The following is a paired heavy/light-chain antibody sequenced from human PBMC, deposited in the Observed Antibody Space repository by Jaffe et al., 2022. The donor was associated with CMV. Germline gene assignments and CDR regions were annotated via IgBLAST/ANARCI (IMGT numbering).Light chain of an antibody. V-gene: IGLV2-14*03. J-gene: IGLJ2*01. CDR2: DVS. Sequence: QSALTQPASVSGSPGQSITISCSGTSSDVGGYNHVSWYQQHPGKAPKLVIYDVSDRPSGVSNRFSGSKSGNTASLTISGLQADDEADYYCNSYTSSSTPLFGGGTKLTVL. CDR3: NSYTSSSTPL. CDR1: SSDVGGYNH.
Heavy chain of an antibody. D-gene: IGHD6-19*01. CDR3: ARDARPARAVGRSGRWYYYYHMDV. CDR2: INPNSGGT. V-gene: IGHV1-2*04. CDR1: GYTFTNYY. Sequence: QVLLVQSGAEVKKPGASVKVSCKASGYTFTNYYMHWVRQAPGQGLEWMGWINPNSGGTKYAQKFQGWVTMTRDKSISTVYMELSRLKSDDTAVYYCARDARPARAVGRSGRWYYYYHMDVWGKGTTVTVS. J-gene: IGHJ6*03.